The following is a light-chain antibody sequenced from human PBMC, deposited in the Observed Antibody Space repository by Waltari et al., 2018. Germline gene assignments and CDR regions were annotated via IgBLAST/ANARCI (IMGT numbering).Light chain of an antibody. J-gene: IGKJ4*01. CDR3: QHYNSYPLT. Sequence: DIQLTQSPSTLPASVGDRVTITCRASQSVSNWLAWYQQKPGKAPKLLIYRASILESGVPSRFSGSGSGTEFTLTISSLRPEDFATYFCQHYNSYPLTFGGGTKVDI. CDR1: QSVSNW. CDR2: RAS. V-gene: IGKV1-5*03.